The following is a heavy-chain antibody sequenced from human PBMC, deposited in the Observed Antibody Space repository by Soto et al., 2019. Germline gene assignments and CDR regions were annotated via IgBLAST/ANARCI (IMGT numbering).Heavy chain of an antibody. CDR1: GFTFSSYW. Sequence: EVQLVESGGGLVQPGGSLRLSCAASGFTFSSYWMTWARQAPGKGLEWVASMNRDGSEKRYVDSVEGRFTISRDNAKNSLVLQMNSRSPDDTAVYYCGRDAGRRFDYWGQGSLVTVSS. V-gene: IGHV3-7*01. CDR2: MNRDGSEK. J-gene: IGHJ4*02. D-gene: IGHD6-13*01. CDR3: GRDAGRRFDY.